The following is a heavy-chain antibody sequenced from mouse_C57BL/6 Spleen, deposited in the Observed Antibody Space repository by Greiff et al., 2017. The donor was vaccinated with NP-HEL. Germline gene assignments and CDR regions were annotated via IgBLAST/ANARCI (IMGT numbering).Heavy chain of an antibody. V-gene: IGHV1-69*01. Sequence: QVQLQQSGAELVMPGASVKLSCKASGYTFTSYWMHWVKQRPGQGLEWIGEIDPSDSYTNYNQKFKGKSTLTVDKSSSTAYMQLSSLTSEDSAVYYCARRGPYYYGDYWGQGTTLTVSS. CDR3: ARRGPYYYGDY. J-gene: IGHJ2*01. CDR1: GYTFTSYW. D-gene: IGHD1-1*01. CDR2: IDPSDSYT.